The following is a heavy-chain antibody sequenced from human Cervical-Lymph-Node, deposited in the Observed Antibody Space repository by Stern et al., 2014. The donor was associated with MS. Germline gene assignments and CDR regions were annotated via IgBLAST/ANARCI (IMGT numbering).Heavy chain of an antibody. CDR1: GFNFNDYG. D-gene: IGHD5-18*01. J-gene: IGHJ4*02. CDR3: AKDTWGIQLWSPFDS. V-gene: IGHV3-9*01. CDR2: ISWNSGTI. Sequence: EVQLVESGGGLVQPGGSLGLSCAASGFNFNDYGMHWVRPAPGEGLEWGSGISWNSGTIAYADSVKGRFAVSRDNAKNSLYLQLSSLRPEDTALYFCAKDTWGIQLWSPFDSWGQGTLVTVSS.